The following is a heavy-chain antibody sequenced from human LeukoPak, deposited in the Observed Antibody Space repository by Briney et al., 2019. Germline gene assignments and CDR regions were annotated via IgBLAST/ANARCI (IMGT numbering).Heavy chain of an antibody. CDR2: IYYSGST. D-gene: IGHD2-15*01. Sequence: SSETLSLTCAVYGVSFSGYYWSWIRQPPGKGLEWIGSIYYSGSTYYNPSLKSRVTISVDTSKNQFSLKLSSVTAADTAVYYCARRYCSGGSCYSGWFDPWGQGTLVTVSS. CDR3: ARRYCSGGSCYSGWFDP. J-gene: IGHJ5*02. V-gene: IGHV4-34*01. CDR1: GVSFSGYY.